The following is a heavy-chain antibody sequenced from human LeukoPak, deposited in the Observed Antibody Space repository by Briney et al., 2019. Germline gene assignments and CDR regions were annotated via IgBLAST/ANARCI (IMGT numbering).Heavy chain of an antibody. CDR2: VSGSGGST. CDR1: GFTFSTYA. Sequence: GGSLRLSCAASGFTFSTYAMSWVRQAPGRGLEWVSAVSGSGGSTYYADSVRGRFTISRDNSRNTLYLQMNSLRAEDTAVYYCAKDAHSSGWYYFDYWGQGTLVTVSS. J-gene: IGHJ4*02. V-gene: IGHV3-23*01. CDR3: AKDAHSSGWYYFDY. D-gene: IGHD6-19*01.